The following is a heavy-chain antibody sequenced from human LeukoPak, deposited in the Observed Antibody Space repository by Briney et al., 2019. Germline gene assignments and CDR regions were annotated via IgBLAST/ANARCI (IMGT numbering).Heavy chain of an antibody. D-gene: IGHD1-26*01. CDR1: GFTFSSYG. V-gene: IGHV3-30*03. CDR3: ARDLSITRELLPRTNYYYYYGMDV. CDR2: ISYDGSNK. J-gene: IGHJ6*02. Sequence: ERSLRLSCAASGFTFSSYGMHWVRQAPGKGLEWVAVISYDGSNKYYADSVKGRFTISRDNSKNTLYLQMNSLRAEDTAVYYCARDLSITRELLPRTNYYYYYGMDVWGQGTTVTVSS.